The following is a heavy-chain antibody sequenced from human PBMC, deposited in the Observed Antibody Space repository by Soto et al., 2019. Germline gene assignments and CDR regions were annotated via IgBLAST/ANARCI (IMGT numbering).Heavy chain of an antibody. CDR1: GFMFKSYV. Sequence: QLQLVESGGGVVQPGTSLRLSCTASGFMFKSYVMHWVRQAPGKGLEWVALTSYDGNNKYYGDSVKGRFTVSRDNSKNTLHLQMDSLSPGDTALYYCARWGTTGGFDLWGQGTLVSVSS. J-gene: IGHJ4*02. D-gene: IGHD3-16*01. CDR2: TSYDGNNK. CDR3: ARWGTTGGFDL. V-gene: IGHV3-30*19.